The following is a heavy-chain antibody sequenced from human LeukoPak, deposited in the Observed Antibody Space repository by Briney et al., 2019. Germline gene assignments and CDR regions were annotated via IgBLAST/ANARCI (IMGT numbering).Heavy chain of an antibody. D-gene: IGHD3-16*02. CDR2: IYSGGST. CDR1: GFTVSSNY. Sequence: GGSLRLSCAASGFTVSSNYMSWVRQAPGKGLEWVSVIYSGGSTYYADSVKGRFTISRDNSKNTLYLQMNSLRAEDTAVYYCARDLLHYDYVWGSYRHDAFDIWGQGTMVTVSS. J-gene: IGHJ3*02. CDR3: ARDLLHYDYVWGSYRHDAFDI. V-gene: IGHV3-53*01.